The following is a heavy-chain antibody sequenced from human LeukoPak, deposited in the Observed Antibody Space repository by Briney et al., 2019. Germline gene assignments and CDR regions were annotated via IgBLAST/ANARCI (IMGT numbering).Heavy chain of an antibody. CDR1: GFTFDDYA. V-gene: IGHV3-9*01. J-gene: IGHJ4*02. Sequence: GGSLRLSCAASGFTFDDYAMHWVRQAPGKGLERVSGISWNSGSIGYADSVKGRFTISRDNAKNSLYLQMNSLRAEDTALYYCAKNYYDSSGAFDYWGQGTLVTVSS. CDR2: ISWNSGSI. CDR3: AKNYYDSSGAFDY. D-gene: IGHD3-22*01.